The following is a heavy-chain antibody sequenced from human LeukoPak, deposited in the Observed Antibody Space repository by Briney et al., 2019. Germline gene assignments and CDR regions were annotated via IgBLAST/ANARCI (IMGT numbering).Heavy chain of an antibody. CDR1: GFTFRNYA. CDR3: AKDVGSSWLYDYYYYGMDV. CDR2: ISFDGRHK. J-gene: IGHJ6*02. D-gene: IGHD6-13*01. V-gene: IGHV3-30*18. Sequence: GGSLRLSCAASGFTFRNYAMHWVRQAPGKGLEWVAAISFDGRHKYSADSMKGRFTISRDNSRNTLYLQMNSLRPEDTAVYYCAKDVGSSWLYDYYYYGMDVWGQGTTVTVSS.